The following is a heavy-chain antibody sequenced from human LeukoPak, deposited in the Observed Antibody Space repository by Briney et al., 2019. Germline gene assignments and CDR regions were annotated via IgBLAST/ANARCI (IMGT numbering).Heavy chain of an antibody. D-gene: IGHD3-16*01. V-gene: IGHV3-30*18. CDR1: GLTFTSYG. CDR2: ISDDGKKK. J-gene: IGHJ5*02. Sequence: PGGSLRLSCAASGLTFTSYGMHWVRQAPGKGLEWVALISDDGKKKVYADPVMGRFTISRDNSKKTLYLQMNSLRPEDTAVYYCAKILRESMDWLDLWGQGTRVTVSS. CDR3: AKILRESMDWLDL.